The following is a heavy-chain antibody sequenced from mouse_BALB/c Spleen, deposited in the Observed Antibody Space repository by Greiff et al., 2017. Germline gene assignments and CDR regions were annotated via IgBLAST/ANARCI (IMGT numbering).Heavy chain of an antibody. CDR2: ISSGGST. CDR3: ARDGYYGNYFDY. J-gene: IGHJ2*01. D-gene: IGHD2-3*01. Sequence: EVQGVESGGGLVKPGGSLKLSCAASGFTFSSYAMSWVRQTPEKRLEWVASISSGGSTYYPDSVKGRFTISRDNARNILYLQMSSLRSEDTAMYYCARDGYYGNYFDYWGQGTTLTVSS. CDR1: GFTFSSYA. V-gene: IGHV5-6-5*01.